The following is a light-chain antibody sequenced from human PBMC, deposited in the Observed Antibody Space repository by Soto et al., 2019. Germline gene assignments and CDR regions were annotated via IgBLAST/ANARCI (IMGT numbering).Light chain of an antibody. CDR1: SSDVGGYTY. CDR3: SSYTSSSNPYV. CDR2: DVR. Sequence: QSVLAQPASVSGSPVPSITISCTGTSSDVGGYTYVSWYQQPPGKAPKLMIYDVRTRPSGVSNRFSGSKSGNTASLTISGPQAEDEADYYCSSYTSSSNPYVFGSGTKVTV. V-gene: IGLV2-14*01. J-gene: IGLJ1*01.